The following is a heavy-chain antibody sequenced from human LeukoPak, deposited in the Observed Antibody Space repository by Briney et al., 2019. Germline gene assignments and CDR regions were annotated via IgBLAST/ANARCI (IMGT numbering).Heavy chain of an antibody. CDR3: AKDLWGYCSSTSCYYEDDY. J-gene: IGHJ4*02. V-gene: IGHV3-23*01. CDR1: GFTFSNYG. CDR2: ISRSGTET. D-gene: IGHD2-2*01. Sequence: GGSLRLSCAGAGFTFSNYGMSWVRQAPGKGLEWVSVISRSGTETYHADSVRGRFTISRDNAKNTLYLQMNSLRAEDTAVYYCAKDLWGYCSSTSCYYEDDYWGQGTLVTVSS.